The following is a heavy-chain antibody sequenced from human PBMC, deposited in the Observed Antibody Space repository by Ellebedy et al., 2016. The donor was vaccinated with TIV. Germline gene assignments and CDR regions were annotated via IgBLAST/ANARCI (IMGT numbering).Heavy chain of an antibody. CDR1: GYSVTTDYS. Sequence: SETLSLTCTVSGYSVTTDYSWAWIRQPPEKGLEWIGNIYHSGTTYYNPSLKSRVTISVDTSKNQFSLNLSSATAADTAVYYCARVFPLGMADNYWGQGSLVTVSS. J-gene: IGHJ4*02. CDR2: IYHSGTT. CDR3: ARVFPLGMADNY. V-gene: IGHV4-38-2*02. D-gene: IGHD5-24*01.